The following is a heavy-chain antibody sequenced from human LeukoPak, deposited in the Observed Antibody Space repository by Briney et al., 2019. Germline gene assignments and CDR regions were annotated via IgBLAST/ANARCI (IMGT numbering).Heavy chain of an antibody. CDR3: ATRPGIAVAGFDY. D-gene: IGHD6-19*01. V-gene: IGHV1-3*01. CDR2: INPGNGDT. J-gene: IGHJ4*02. Sequence: EASVKVSCKASGYTFTSYAMNWVRQAPGQRLEWMGWINPGNGDTKYSQKFQGRVTITRDTSASTAYMELSSLRSEDTAVYFCATRPGIAVAGFDYWGQGTLVTVSS. CDR1: GYTFTSYA.